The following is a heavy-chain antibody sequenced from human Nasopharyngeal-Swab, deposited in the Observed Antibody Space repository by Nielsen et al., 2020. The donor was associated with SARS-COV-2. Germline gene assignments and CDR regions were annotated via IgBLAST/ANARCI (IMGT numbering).Heavy chain of an antibody. CDR2: IYHTGDT. Sequence: VGRAPGKGLEWIAEIYHTGDTYYNPSLSSRVTISVDKSNNQFSLKLSSVTAADTAVYYCAKELHLRHAFDLWGQGRMVTVSS. J-gene: IGHJ3*01. CDR3: AKELHLRHAFDL. V-gene: IGHV4-4*02.